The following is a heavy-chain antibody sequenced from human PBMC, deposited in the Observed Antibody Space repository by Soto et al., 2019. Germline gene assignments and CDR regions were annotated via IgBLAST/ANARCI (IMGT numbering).Heavy chain of an antibody. V-gene: IGHV3-53*01. CDR1: GFTFGKYW. CDR2: IYSDDNT. CDR3: ARDWNGDKYFDF. Sequence: GGSLRLSCAASGFTFGKYWMHWVRQAPGKGLEWVSVIYSDDNTYYADSVKGRFTNSRDTSKDTVYLQMNSLRADDTAVYYCARDWNGDKYFDFWDQGSLVTVSS. J-gene: IGHJ4*02. D-gene: IGHD1-1*01.